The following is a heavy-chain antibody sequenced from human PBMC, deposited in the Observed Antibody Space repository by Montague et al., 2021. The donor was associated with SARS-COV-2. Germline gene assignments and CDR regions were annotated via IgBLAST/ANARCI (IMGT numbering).Heavy chain of an antibody. CDR2: INHSGST. CDR1: GGSFSDNY. J-gene: IGHJ6*03. CDR3: ARFLRRVVPAATGQWEKNYYYYDMDV. D-gene: IGHD2-2*01. Sequence: SETLSLTCAVYGGSFSDNYWSWICKPPGKGLEWIGEINHSGSTNSNPSLKSRVPISVEMYKNQFSLKLSPVTAADTAVYYCARFLRRVVPAATGQWEKNYYYYDMDVWGKGTTVTVSS. V-gene: IGHV4-34*01.